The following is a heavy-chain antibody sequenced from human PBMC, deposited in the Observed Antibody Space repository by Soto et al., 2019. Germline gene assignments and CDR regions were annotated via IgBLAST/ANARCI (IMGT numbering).Heavy chain of an antibody. V-gene: IGHV1-69*13. Sequence: SVKVSCKASGGTFSSYAISWVRQAPGQGLEWMGGIIPIFGTANYAQKFQGRVTITADESTSTAYMELSSLRSEDTAVYYCARDRYCSGGSCTRGNYYYGMDVWGQGTTVTVSS. CDR1: GGTFSSYA. CDR3: ARDRYCSGGSCTRGNYYYGMDV. J-gene: IGHJ6*02. D-gene: IGHD2-15*01. CDR2: IIPIFGTA.